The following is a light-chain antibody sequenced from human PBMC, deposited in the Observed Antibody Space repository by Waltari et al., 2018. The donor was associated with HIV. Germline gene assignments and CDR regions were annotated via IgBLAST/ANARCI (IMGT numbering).Light chain of an antibody. CDR2: GNN. Sequence: QSMLTQPPSVSGAPGQRVTISCTGSSSTIGADYDVHWSQQIPGTSPKLLISGNNNRPSGVPDRSSASKSGTSASLTISGLQAEDEADYFCQSYDISLSASVVFGGGTRLTVL. CDR3: QSYDISLSASVV. CDR1: SSTIGADYD. V-gene: IGLV1-40*01. J-gene: IGLJ2*01.